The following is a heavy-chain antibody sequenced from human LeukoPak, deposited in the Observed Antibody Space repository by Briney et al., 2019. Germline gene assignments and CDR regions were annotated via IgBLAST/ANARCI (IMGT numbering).Heavy chain of an antibody. Sequence: ASVKVSCKTSGYTFTNFGICWVRQAPGQGLEWMGWISVYNGNTNYAQNLQGRVTMTTDTSTSTAYMELRSLRSEDTAVYYCARESEGVEVVPAATYGMDVWGQGTTVTVS. CDR3: ARESEGVEVVPAATYGMDV. J-gene: IGHJ6*02. CDR2: ISVYNGNT. CDR1: GYTFTNFG. D-gene: IGHD2-2*01. V-gene: IGHV1-18*01.